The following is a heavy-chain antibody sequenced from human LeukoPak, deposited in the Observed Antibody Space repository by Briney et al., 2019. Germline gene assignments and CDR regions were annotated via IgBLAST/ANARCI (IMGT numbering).Heavy chain of an antibody. CDR1: GGSFSGYY. CDR3: ARGKGPGYFDY. D-gene: IGHD3-10*01. CDR2: INHSGST. Sequence: SETLSLTCAVYGGSFSGYYWSWIRQPPGKGLEWIGEINHSGSTNYNPSLKSRVTISVDTSKNQFSLKLSSVTAADTAVYYCARGKGPGYFDYWAREPWSPSPQ. V-gene: IGHV4-34*01. J-gene: IGHJ4*02.